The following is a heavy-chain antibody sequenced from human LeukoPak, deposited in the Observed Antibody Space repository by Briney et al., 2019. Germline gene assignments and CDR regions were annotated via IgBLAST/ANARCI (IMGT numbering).Heavy chain of an antibody. CDR3: TIDLMTGFSSGWHFGY. Sequence: GGSLRLSCAASEITFSDYYMSWIRQAPGKGLGWISHTTSSRSFTNYADSVKGRFTISRDNAKNSLYLQMNSLRAEDTAVYYCTIDLMTGFSSGWHFGYWGQGTLVTVSS. CDR1: EITFSDYY. D-gene: IGHD6-19*01. J-gene: IGHJ4*02. V-gene: IGHV3-11*05. CDR2: TTSSRSFT.